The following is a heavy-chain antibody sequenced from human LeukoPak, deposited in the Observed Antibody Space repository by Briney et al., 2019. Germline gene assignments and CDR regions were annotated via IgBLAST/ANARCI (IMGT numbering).Heavy chain of an antibody. Sequence: GGSLRLSCAASGFTFSSFAMSWVRQAPGKGLQWVSAISGSGGSTYYADSVKGRFTISRDNSKNTLYLQMNSLRAEDTAVYYCAKGMMWQQLAPSTPYYFDYWGQGTLVTVSS. CDR1: GFTFSSFA. CDR2: ISGSGGST. J-gene: IGHJ4*02. V-gene: IGHV3-23*01. D-gene: IGHD6-13*01. CDR3: AKGMMWQQLAPSTPYYFDY.